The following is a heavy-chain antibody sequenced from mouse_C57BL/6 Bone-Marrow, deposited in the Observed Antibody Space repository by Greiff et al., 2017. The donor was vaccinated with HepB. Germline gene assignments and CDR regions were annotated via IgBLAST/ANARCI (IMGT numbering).Heavy chain of an antibody. CDR2: INPNNGGT. CDR1: GYTFTDYN. CDR3: ATYYYGSILDY. J-gene: IGHJ2*01. D-gene: IGHD1-1*01. Sequence: VQLQQSGPELVKPGASVKMSCKASGYTFTDYNMHWVKQSHGKSLEWIGYINPNNGGTSYNQKFKGKATLTVNKSSSTAYMELRSLTSEDSAVYYCATYYYGSILDYWGQGTTLTVSS. V-gene: IGHV1-22*01.